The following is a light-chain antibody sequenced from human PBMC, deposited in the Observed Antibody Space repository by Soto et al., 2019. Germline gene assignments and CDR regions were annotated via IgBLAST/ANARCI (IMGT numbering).Light chain of an antibody. CDR2: EVS. CDR3: GSYISTTTWV. V-gene: IGLV2-14*01. CDR1: SSDVGGYNY. Sequence: QSVLTQPASVSGSPGQSITISYTGTSSDVGGYNYVSWYQQHPGKAPKLMIYEVSNRPSGVSNRFSGSKSGNTASLTISGLQPEDEADYYCGSYISTTTWVFGGGTKLTVL. J-gene: IGLJ3*02.